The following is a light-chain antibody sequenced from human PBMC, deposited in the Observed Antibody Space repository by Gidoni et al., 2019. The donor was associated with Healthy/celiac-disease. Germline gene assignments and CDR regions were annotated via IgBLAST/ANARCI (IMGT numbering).Light chain of an antibody. Sequence: QSALTQPRSVSGSPGQPVTISCTGTSSDFGGYNYVSWYQQHPGKAPKLIIYDVSKRPSGVPDRFSGSKSGNTASLTISGLQAEDEADYYCCSYAGSYTWVFGGGTKLTVL. CDR1: SSDFGGYNY. CDR3: CSYAGSYTWV. V-gene: IGLV2-11*01. CDR2: DVS. J-gene: IGLJ2*01.